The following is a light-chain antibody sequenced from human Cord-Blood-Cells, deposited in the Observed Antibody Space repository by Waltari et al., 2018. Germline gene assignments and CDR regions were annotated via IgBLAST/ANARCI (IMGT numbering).Light chain of an antibody. CDR3: QVWDSSSDRWV. Sequence: SYVLTQPPSVSVATGKTARITCGGNNIGSKSVHWYQQKPGQAPVLVIYYDSDRPSGIPERFSGSNSGNTATLTISRVEAGDEADYYCQVWDSSSDRWVFGGGTKLTVL. CDR1: NIGSKS. CDR2: YDS. J-gene: IGLJ3*02. V-gene: IGLV3-21*04.